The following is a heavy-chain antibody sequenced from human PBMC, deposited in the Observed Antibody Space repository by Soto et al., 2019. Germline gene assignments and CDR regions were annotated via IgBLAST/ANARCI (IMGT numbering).Heavy chain of an antibody. CDR2: IIPIFGTA. CDR3: ARDQYGVRGVIANYYYYGMDV. J-gene: IGHJ6*02. Sequence: SVKHSCKASGGTFSSYAISWVRQAPGQGLEWMGGIIPIFGTANYAQKFQGRVTITADESTSTAYMELSSLRSEDTAVYYCARDQYGVRGVIANYYYYGMDVWGQGTTVTVSS. CDR1: GGTFSSYA. D-gene: IGHD3-10*01. V-gene: IGHV1-69*13.